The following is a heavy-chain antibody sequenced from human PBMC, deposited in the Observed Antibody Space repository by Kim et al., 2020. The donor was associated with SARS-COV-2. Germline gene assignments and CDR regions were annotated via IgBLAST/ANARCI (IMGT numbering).Heavy chain of an antibody. CDR2: INTNTGNP. CDR1: GYTFTSYA. D-gene: IGHD2-2*01. J-gene: IGHJ6*02. V-gene: IGHV7-4-1*02. CDR3: ARDHCSSTSCYDYYYYYGMDV. Sequence: ASVKVSCKASGYTFTSYAMNWVRQAPGQGLEWMGWINTNTGNPTYAQGFTGRFVFSLDTSVSTAYLQISSLKAEDTAVYYCARDHCSSTSCYDYYYYYGMDVWGQGTTVTVSS.